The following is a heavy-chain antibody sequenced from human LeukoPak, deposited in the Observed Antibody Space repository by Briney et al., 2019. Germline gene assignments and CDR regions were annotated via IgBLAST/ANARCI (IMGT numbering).Heavy chain of an antibody. CDR1: GGTFSSYA. J-gene: IGHJ2*01. CDR3: AMTTVVTLNWYFDL. D-gene: IGHD4-23*01. V-gene: IGHV1-69*04. Sequence: ASVKVSCKASGGTFSSYAISWVRQAPGQGLEWMGRIIPILGIANYAQKFQGRVTITADKSTSTAYMELSSLGSEDTAVYYCAMTTVVTLNWYFDLWGRGTLVTVSS. CDR2: IIPILGIA.